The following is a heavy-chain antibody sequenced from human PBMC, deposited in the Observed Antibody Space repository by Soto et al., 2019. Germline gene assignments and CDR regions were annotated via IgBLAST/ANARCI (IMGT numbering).Heavy chain of an antibody. J-gene: IGHJ6*03. Sequence: QVQLQESGPRLVKPSQTLSLTCTVSGVSISSGGYYWSWIRQHPGKGLEWSAYIFYSGNTYYNPSLKSRVTISVDTSKNQFSLNLSPVTAADTAVYYCARNVLYGSGPFYYYMDVWGKGTTVTVSS. D-gene: IGHD3-10*01. CDR2: IFYSGNT. CDR1: GVSISSGGYY. V-gene: IGHV4-31*03. CDR3: ARNVLYGSGPFYYYMDV.